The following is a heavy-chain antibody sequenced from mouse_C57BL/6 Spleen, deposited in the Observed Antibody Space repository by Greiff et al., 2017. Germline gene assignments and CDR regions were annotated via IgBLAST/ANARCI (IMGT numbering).Heavy chain of an antibody. V-gene: IGHV1-81*01. CDR1: GYTFTSYG. CDR2: IYPRSGNT. J-gene: IGHJ4*01. CDR3: ARRDYSYYAMDY. D-gene: IGHD1-1*02. Sequence: QVQLQPSGAELARPGASVKLSCKASGYTFTSYGISWVKQRTGQGLEWIGEIYPRSGNTYYNEKFTGKATLTADKSSSTAYMELRSLTSEDSAVYFCARRDYSYYAMDYWGQGTSVTVSS.